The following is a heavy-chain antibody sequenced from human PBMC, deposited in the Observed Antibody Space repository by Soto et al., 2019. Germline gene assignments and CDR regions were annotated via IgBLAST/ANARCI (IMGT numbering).Heavy chain of an antibody. CDR2: ISSSSSTI. CDR3: TRTGGLKGSGGDSDY. CDR1: GFTFSSYS. V-gene: IGHV3-48*01. D-gene: IGHD2-15*01. Sequence: EVQLVESGGGLVQPGGSLRLSCAASGFTFSSYSMNWVRQAPGKGLEWVSYISSSSSTIYYADSVKGRFTISRDNAKNSLYLQMNSLRAEDTAVYYCTRTGGLKGSGGDSDYWGQGTLVTVSS. J-gene: IGHJ4*02.